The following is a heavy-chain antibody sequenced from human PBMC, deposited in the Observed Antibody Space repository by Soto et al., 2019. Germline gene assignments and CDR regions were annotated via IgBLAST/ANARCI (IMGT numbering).Heavy chain of an antibody. CDR3: ARGGVIYYDSSGYYYLDY. Sequence: GGSLRLSCAASGFTFSSYGMHWVRQAPVKGLEWVAVIWYDGSNKYYADSVKGRFTISRDNSKNTLYLQMNSLRAEDTAVYYCARGGVIYYDSSGYYYLDYWGQGTLVTVSS. J-gene: IGHJ4*02. CDR2: IWYDGSNK. D-gene: IGHD3-22*01. V-gene: IGHV3-33*01. CDR1: GFTFSSYG.